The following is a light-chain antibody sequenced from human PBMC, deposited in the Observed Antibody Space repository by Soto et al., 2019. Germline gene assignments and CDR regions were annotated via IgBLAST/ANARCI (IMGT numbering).Light chain of an antibody. CDR1: SSNIGSNT. Sequence: QSALTQPPSTSGTPGQRVTISCSGSSSNIGSNTVNWYQHLPGTAPKLLIYSNNQRPSGVPDRFSGSKSGISASLAVSGLQSEDEADYYCAAWDGSLRGYVFGTGTKVTVL. CDR2: SNN. CDR3: AAWDGSLRGYV. J-gene: IGLJ1*01. V-gene: IGLV1-44*01.